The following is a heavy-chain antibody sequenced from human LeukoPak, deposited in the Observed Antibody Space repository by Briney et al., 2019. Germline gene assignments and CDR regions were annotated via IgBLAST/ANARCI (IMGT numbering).Heavy chain of an antibody. Sequence: ASVKVSCKASGYTFTSYGISWVRQAPGQGLEWMGWISAYNGNTNYAQKFQGRVTMTRDTSTSTVYMELSSLRSEDTAVYYCARDDGNYWGQGTLVTVSS. D-gene: IGHD1-26*01. CDR2: ISAYNGNT. CDR1: GYTFTSYG. CDR3: ARDDGNY. J-gene: IGHJ4*02. V-gene: IGHV1-18*01.